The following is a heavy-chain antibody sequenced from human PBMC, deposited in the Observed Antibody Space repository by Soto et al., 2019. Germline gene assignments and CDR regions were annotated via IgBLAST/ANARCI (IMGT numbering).Heavy chain of an antibody. D-gene: IGHD5-18*01. CDR3: AREDGYSYGSNYYYGMDV. J-gene: IGHJ6*02. V-gene: IGHV3-33*01. CDR1: GFTFSSYG. CDR2: IWYDGSNK. Sequence: QVQLVESGGGVVQPGRSLRLSCAASGFTFSSYGMHWVRQAPGKGLEWVAVIWYDGSNKYYADSVKGRFTISRDNSKNTLYLQMTSLRAEDTAVYYCAREDGYSYGSNYYYGMDVWGQGTTVTVSS.